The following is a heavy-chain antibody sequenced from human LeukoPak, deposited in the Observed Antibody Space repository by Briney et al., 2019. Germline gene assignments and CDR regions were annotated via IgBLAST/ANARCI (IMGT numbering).Heavy chain of an antibody. CDR3: ARPRNYYYYGMDV. V-gene: IGHV4-34*01. Sequence: SETLSLTCTVSGAPISGYFWSWIRQPPGKGLEWIGEINHSGSANYNPSLKSRVTISVDTSKNQFSLKLSSVTAADTAVYYCARPRNYYYYGMDVWGQGTTVTVSS. J-gene: IGHJ6*02. CDR1: GAPISGYF. CDR2: INHSGSA.